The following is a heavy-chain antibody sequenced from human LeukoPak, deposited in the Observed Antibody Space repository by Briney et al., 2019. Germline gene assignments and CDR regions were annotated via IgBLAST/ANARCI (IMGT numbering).Heavy chain of an antibody. Sequence: GGSLRLSCAASGFTFSSYSMNWVRQAPGKGLEWVSSISSSSSYIYYADSVKGRFTISRDNAKNSLYLQMNSLRAEDTAVYYCTRLYGSGYDSSGYYYYYYYMDVWGKGTTVTVSS. CDR1: GFTFSSYS. D-gene: IGHD3-22*01. J-gene: IGHJ6*03. CDR3: TRLYGSGYDSSGYYYYYYYMDV. CDR2: ISSSSSYI. V-gene: IGHV3-21*01.